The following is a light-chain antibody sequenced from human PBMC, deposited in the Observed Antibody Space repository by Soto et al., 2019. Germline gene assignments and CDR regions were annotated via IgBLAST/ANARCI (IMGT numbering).Light chain of an antibody. CDR2: AAS. CDR1: QSISSY. J-gene: IGKJ1*01. CDR3: LQDYNYPRT. Sequence: IQMTQSPSSLSASVGDRVTITCRASQSISSYLNWYQQKPGKAPKLLIYAASSLQSGVPSRFSGSGSGTDFTLTISSLQPEDFATYYCLQDYNYPRTFGQGTKVDIK. V-gene: IGKV1-6*01.